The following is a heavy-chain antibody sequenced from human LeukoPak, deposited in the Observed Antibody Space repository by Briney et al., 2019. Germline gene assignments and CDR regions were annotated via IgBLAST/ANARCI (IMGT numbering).Heavy chain of an antibody. CDR3: ARESPDGDWKN. CDR2: IYSSGST. V-gene: IGHV4-4*07. J-gene: IGHJ4*02. D-gene: IGHD2-21*01. CDR1: GGSISSYY. Sequence: SETLSLTCTVSGGSISSYYWSWIRQPAGNPLEWIGRIYSSGSTNYISSLKSRVTMSVDTSKNQFSLKLSSVTAADTAVYYCARESPDGDWKNWGQGTLVTVSS.